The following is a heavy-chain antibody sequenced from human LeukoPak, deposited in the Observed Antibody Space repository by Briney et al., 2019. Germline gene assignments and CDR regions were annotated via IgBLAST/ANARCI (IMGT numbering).Heavy chain of an antibody. V-gene: IGHV5-51*01. CDR2: IYPDDSET. Sequence: GESLKISCKASGYRFTADYIGWVRQMPGKGLEWMGIIYPDDSETNYSPSFQGQVSMSVDKSITTAYLQWSSLKASDTAIYYCARQAYGSHFDAFDIWGQGTMVTVSS. CDR1: GYRFTADY. D-gene: IGHD3-22*01. CDR3: ARQAYGSHFDAFDI. J-gene: IGHJ3*02.